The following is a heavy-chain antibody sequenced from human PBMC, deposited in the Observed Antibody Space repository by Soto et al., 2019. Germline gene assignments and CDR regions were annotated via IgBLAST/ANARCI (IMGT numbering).Heavy chain of an antibody. CDR2: IIPIFGTA. J-gene: IGHJ5*02. V-gene: IGHV1-69*12. CDR3: ARDIAVAGTIWFDP. Sequence: QVQLVQSGAEVKKPGSSVKVSCKASGGTFSSYAISWVRQAPGQGLELMGGIIPIFGTANYAQKFQGRVTITADESTSPAYMELSSLRSEDTAVYYCARDIAVAGTIWFDPWGQGTLVTVSS. D-gene: IGHD6-19*01. CDR1: GGTFSSYA.